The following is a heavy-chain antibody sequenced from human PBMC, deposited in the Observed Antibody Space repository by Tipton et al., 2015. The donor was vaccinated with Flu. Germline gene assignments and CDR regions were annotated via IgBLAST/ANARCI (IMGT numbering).Heavy chain of an antibody. CDR1: EFTVTNYY. D-gene: IGHD2-2*01. CDR3: ARTVAPGAIYYYYAMDV. CDR2: IYTGGRT. V-gene: IGHV3-66*02. J-gene: IGHJ6*02. Sequence: SLRLSCAASEFTVTNYYMSWVRQAPGKGLEWVSVIYTGGRTHYAESVRGRFTFSRDASKNTLYLQMNSLSPEDTAIYYCARTVAPGAIYYYYAMDVWGQGTTVTVSS.